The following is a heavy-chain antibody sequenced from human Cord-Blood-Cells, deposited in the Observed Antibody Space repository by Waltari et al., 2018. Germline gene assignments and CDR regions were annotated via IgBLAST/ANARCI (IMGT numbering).Heavy chain of an antibody. Sequence: QVQLQQWGAGLLKPSETLSLTCAVYGGSFSGYSWSWIRQPPGKGLAWIGEINHSGSTNYNPSLKSRVTISVDTSKNQFSLKLSSVTAADTAVYYCARGVGSSWYYYYYGMDVWGQGTTVTVSS. D-gene: IGHD6-13*01. CDR1: GGSFSGYS. V-gene: IGHV4-34*01. J-gene: IGHJ6*02. CDR3: ARGVGSSWYYYYYGMDV. CDR2: INHSGST.